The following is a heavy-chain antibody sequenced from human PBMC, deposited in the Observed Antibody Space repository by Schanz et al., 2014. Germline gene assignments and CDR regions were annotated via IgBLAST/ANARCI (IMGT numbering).Heavy chain of an antibody. D-gene: IGHD2-2*01. CDR1: GYTFTTYY. CDR3: ARGIPYCSSTSCSGLDAYDV. J-gene: IGHJ3*01. V-gene: IGHV1-46*01. Sequence: QVQLVQSGAEVKKPGASVKVSCEASGYTFTTYYIHWVRQAPGQGLEWMGKINPSSGTTRIAQNFQGRVTMTTDTSTSTAYMELRNVRYDDTAMYYCARGIPYCSSTSCSGLDAYDVWGQGTLVTVSS. CDR2: INPSSGTT.